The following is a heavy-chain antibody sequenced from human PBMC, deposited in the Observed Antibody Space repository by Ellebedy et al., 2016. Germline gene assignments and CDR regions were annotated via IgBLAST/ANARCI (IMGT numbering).Heavy chain of an antibody. J-gene: IGHJ6*02. D-gene: IGHD3-10*01. V-gene: IGHV1-8*01. CDR2: MNPNSGNT. CDR3: ARGPKYGSGILDGMDV. CDR1: GYTFTSHD. Sequence: ASVKVSXXASGYTFTSHDINWVRQATGQGLEWLGYMNPNSGNTAYAQKFQGRVSVTRNTSISTAYMELSSLRSEDTAVYYCARGPKYGSGILDGMDVWGQGTTVTVSS.